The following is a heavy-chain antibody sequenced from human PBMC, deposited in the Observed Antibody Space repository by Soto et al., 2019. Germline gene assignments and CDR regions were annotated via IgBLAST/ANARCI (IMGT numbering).Heavy chain of an antibody. CDR1: GFTFSSYW. J-gene: IGHJ6*03. D-gene: IGHD2-2*01. CDR2: IKQDGSEK. Sequence: GGSLRLSCAASGFTFSSYWMSWVRQAPGKGLEWVANIKQDGSEKYYVDSVKGRFTISRDNAKNSLYLQMNSLRAEDTAVYYCARDIVVVPAAMYNYYYYMDVWGKGTTVTVSS. V-gene: IGHV3-7*01. CDR3: ARDIVVVPAAMYNYYYYMDV.